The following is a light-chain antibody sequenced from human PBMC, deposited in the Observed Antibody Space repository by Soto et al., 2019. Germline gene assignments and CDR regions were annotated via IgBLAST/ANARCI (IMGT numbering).Light chain of an antibody. CDR2: LGS. CDR3: MQALQTPQPT. Sequence: DIVMTQSPLSLPVTPGEPASISCRSSQSLLHSNGYNYLDWYLQKPGQSPQLLIYLGSNRASGVPDRFSGSGSGKDFTLKISRVEAEDVGVYYCMQALQTPQPTFGRGTKADI. CDR1: QSLLHSNGYNY. J-gene: IGKJ4*01. V-gene: IGKV2-28*01.